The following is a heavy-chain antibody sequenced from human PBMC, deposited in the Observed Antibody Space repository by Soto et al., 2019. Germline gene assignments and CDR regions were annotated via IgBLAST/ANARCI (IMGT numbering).Heavy chain of an antibody. CDR3: ARGTRLPPAMVSYYFDY. CDR1: GGSFSGYY. V-gene: IGHV4-34*01. CDR2: INHSGST. J-gene: IGHJ4*02. Sequence: WETLSLTCAVYGGSFSGYYWSWIRQPPGKGLEWIGEINHSGSTNYNPSLKSRVTISVDTSKNQFSLKLSSVTAADTAVYYCARGTRLPPAMVSYYFDYWGQGTLVTVSS. D-gene: IGHD5-18*01.